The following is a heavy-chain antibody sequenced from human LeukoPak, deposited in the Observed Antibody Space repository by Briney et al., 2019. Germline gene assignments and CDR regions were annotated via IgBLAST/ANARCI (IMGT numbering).Heavy chain of an antibody. V-gene: IGHV4-4*07. CDR3: ARDPTTVTTIFDS. J-gene: IGHJ4*02. D-gene: IGHD4-17*01. CDR1: GVSISAYY. CDR2: IYPGESIYASENT. Sequence: SETLSLTCSVSGVSISAYYWSWIRQPAGRGLEWIGRIYPGESIYASENTNYNPSLKSRVSMSGDTSKNQVSLKLRSVTAADTAVYYCARDPTTVTTIFDSWGQGTLVTVSS.